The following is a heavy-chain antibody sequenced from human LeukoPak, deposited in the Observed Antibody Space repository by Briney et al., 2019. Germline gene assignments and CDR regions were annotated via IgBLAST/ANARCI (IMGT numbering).Heavy chain of an antibody. J-gene: IGHJ4*02. D-gene: IGHD3-22*01. CDR2: IKQDGSVK. CDR1: GFIFSSYW. V-gene: IGHV3-7*01. Sequence: PGGSLRLSCAASGFIFSSYWMSWVRQAPGKGLEWVANIKQDGSVKYYVDSVKGRFTISRDNAKNSLYLQMNSLRAKDTAVYYCARDGDYYDSSGYHYPPDYWGQGTLVTVSS. CDR3: ARDGDYYDSSGYHYPPDY.